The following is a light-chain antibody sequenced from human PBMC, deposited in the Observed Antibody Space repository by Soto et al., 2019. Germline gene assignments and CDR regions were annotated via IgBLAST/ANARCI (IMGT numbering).Light chain of an antibody. CDR3: HQYSSSPLT. CDR2: GAF. CDR1: QTVRNNY. J-gene: IGKJ4*01. V-gene: IGKV3-20*01. Sequence: EIVLTQSPGTLSLSPWERATLSCRASQTVRNNYLAWYQQKPGQAPRLFIYGAFNRATGIPDRFSGSGSGTDFTLTISRLEPEDFAVYYCHQYSSSPLTFGGGTKVDI.